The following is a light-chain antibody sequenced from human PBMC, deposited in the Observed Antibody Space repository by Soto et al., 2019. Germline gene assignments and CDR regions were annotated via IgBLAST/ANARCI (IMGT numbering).Light chain of an antibody. Sequence: EIVMTQSPATLSVSPGERATLSCRASQSVSSNLAWYQQKPGQAPRLLIYGASTRATGIPARFSGSGSGTELTLIISSLQSEDFAVYSCQQYNNWPPLTLGGGTKVEIK. J-gene: IGKJ4*01. CDR3: QQYNNWPPLT. CDR1: QSVSSN. CDR2: GAS. V-gene: IGKV3-15*01.